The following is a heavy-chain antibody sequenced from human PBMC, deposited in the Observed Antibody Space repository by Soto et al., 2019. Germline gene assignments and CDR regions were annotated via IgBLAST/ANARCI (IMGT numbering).Heavy chain of an antibody. CDR2: ISSDESTV. Sequence: QVQLVESGGGLVKPGGSMRLSCVASGLTFRNYFMNWIRHAPGKGPEWLSYISSDESTVFYADSVKGLFTTSRDNAQNSVYRQMNSLRAGATVVYYCATLPAPTDYGGQGSVVSVPS. J-gene: IGHJ4*02. V-gene: IGHV3-11*01. CDR1: GLTFRNYF. CDR3: ATLPAPTDY.